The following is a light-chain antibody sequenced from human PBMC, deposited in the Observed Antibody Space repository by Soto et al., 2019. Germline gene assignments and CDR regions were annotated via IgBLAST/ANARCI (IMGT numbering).Light chain of an antibody. CDR2: DVS. J-gene: IGLJ2*01. CDR1: SSDVGGYNY. CDR3: SSYTSSSTHV. V-gene: IGLV2-14*01. Sequence: QSVLTQPASVSGSPGQSITISCTGTSSDVGGYNYVSWYQQHPGKAPKLMIYDVSNRPSGVSNRFSGSNSGNTASLTISGLQAEDEADYYCSSYTSSSTHVFGGGTKLTV.